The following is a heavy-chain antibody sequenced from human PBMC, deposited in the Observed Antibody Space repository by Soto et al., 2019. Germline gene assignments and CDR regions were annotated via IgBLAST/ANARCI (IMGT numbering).Heavy chain of an antibody. CDR3: ARYSSSWYGSDAFGI. D-gene: IGHD6-13*01. CDR2: IDPSDSYT. Sequence: GESLKISCKGSGYSFTSYWISWVRQMPGKGLEWMGRIDPSDSYTNYSPSFQGHVTISADKSISTAYLQWSSLKASDTAMYYCARYSSSWYGSDAFGIWGQGTMVTVSS. CDR1: GYSFTSYW. V-gene: IGHV5-10-1*01. J-gene: IGHJ3*02.